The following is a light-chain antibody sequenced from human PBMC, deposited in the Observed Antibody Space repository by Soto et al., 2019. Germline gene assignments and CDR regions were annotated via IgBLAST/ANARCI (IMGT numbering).Light chain of an antibody. Sequence: EIVMTQSPATLSVSPGERATLSCRASQTVSNNLAWYQQKPGQAPRLLIYGASIRATGIPARFSGSGSGTEFTLTISSLQSEDFAGYYCQQYNNWPLTVGGGTKVEIK. CDR1: QTVSNN. J-gene: IGKJ4*01. CDR3: QQYNNWPLT. V-gene: IGKV3-15*01. CDR2: GAS.